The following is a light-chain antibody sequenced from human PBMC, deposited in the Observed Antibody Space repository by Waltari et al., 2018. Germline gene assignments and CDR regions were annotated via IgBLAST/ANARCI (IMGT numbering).Light chain of an antibody. CDR2: GAS. Sequence: DIQLTQSPSFLSTSLGDRVTITCRASQDISSHLAWYQQKPGKAPRLLVYGASTLHSGVPSRFSGTGSGTEFTLTINNLQPEDFATYYCQQLIRFPTFTFGQGTKLQIE. CDR1: QDISSH. V-gene: IGKV1-9*01. CDR3: QQLIRFPTFT. J-gene: IGKJ2*01.